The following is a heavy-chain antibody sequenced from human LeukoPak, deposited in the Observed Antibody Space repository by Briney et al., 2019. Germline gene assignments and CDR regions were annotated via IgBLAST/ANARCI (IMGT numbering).Heavy chain of an antibody. CDR2: IYYSGST. Sequence: SETLSLTCTVSGGSISSYYWSWIRQPPGKGLEWIGYIYYSGSTNYNPSLKSRVTISVDTSKNQFSLKLSSVTAADTAVYYCARAAGDTAMGFDYWGQGTLVTVSS. J-gene: IGHJ4*02. V-gene: IGHV4-59*01. D-gene: IGHD5-18*01. CDR3: ARAAGDTAMGFDY. CDR1: GGSISSYY.